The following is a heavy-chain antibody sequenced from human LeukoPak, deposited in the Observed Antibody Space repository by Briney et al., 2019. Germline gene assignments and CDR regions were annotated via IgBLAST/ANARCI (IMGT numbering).Heavy chain of an antibody. V-gene: IGHV1-69*13. J-gene: IGHJ4*02. CDR1: GGTFSSYA. D-gene: IGHD4-11*01. Sequence: ASVKVSCKASGGTFSSYAISWVRQAPGQGLEWMGGIIPIFGTANYAQKFQGRVTTTADESTSTAYMELSSLRSEDTAVYYCARVGYSNSYDYWGQGTLVTVSS. CDR2: IIPIFGTA. CDR3: ARVGYSNSYDY.